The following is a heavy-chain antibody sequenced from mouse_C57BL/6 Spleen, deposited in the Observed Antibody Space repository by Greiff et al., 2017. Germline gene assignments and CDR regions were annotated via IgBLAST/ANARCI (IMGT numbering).Heavy chain of an antibody. V-gene: IGHV1-5*01. J-gene: IGHJ2*01. D-gene: IGHD2-3*01. CDR3: THDGVSYFDY. CDR2: IYPGNSDT. Sequence: VQLKQSGTVLARPGASVKMSCKPSGYTFTSYWMHWVKQRPGQGLEWIGAIYPGNSDTSYNQKFKGKAKLPAVTSASTAYMELSSLTNEDSAVYYCTHDGVSYFDYWGQGTTLTVSS. CDR1: GYTFTSYW.